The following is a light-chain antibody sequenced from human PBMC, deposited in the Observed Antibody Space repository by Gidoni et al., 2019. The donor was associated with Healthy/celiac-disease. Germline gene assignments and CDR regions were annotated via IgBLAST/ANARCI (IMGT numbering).Light chain of an antibody. V-gene: IGLV2-23*01. J-gene: IGLJ2*01. Sequence: QSALTQPASVSGSPGQSITISCTGTSSDVGSYNLVSWYHQHPGKAPKLVSYEGSKRPSGVSNRFSGSKSGNTASLTISGLQAEDEADYYCCSYAGTVVFGGGTKLTVL. CDR1: SSDVGSYNL. CDR3: CSYAGTVV. CDR2: EGS.